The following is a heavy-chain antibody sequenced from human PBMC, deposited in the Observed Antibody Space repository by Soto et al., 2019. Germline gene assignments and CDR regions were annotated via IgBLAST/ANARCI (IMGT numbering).Heavy chain of an antibody. Sequence: QVQLVQSGAEVKKPGASVKVSCKASGYTFTSYDINWVRQATGQGLEWMGWMNPSSGNTGYAQQFQGRGTMTRNTSRSTAYMELSSLGSEDTAVYYCARGKGIAVAGWEYFDYWGQGTLVTVSS. CDR3: ARGKGIAVAGWEYFDY. D-gene: IGHD6-19*01. J-gene: IGHJ4*02. CDR1: GYTFTSYD. CDR2: MNPSSGNT. V-gene: IGHV1-8*01.